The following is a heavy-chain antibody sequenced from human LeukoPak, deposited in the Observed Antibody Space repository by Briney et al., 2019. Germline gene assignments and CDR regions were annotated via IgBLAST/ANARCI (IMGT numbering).Heavy chain of an antibody. J-gene: IGHJ4*02. CDR2: ISGSGGST. CDR1: GFTFSSYA. D-gene: IGHD3-22*01. CDR3: AKDSDYYDSSGYFPHFDY. V-gene: IGHV3-23*01. Sequence: PGGSPRLSCAASGFTFSSYAMSWVRQAPGKGLEWVSAISGSGGSTYYADSVEGRFTISRDNSKNTLYLQMNSLRAEDTAVYYCAKDSDYYDSSGYFPHFDYWGQGTLVTVSS.